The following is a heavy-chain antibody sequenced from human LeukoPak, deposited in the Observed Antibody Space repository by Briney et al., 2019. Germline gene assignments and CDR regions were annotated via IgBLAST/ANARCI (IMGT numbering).Heavy chain of an antibody. J-gene: IGHJ4*02. CDR1: GFPFNRYG. Sequence: GGSLRLSCAASGFPFNRYGMHWVRQAPGKGLEWVAVIWYDGSDKYYADSVKGRFTISRDNSKNTVYLEMNSLRAEDTAVYYCAANFDFWGQGPLVTVS. CDR2: IWYDGSDK. V-gene: IGHV3-33*01. CDR3: AANFDF.